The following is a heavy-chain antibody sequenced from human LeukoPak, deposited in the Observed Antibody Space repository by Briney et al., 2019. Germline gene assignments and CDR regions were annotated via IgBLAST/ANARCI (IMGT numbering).Heavy chain of an antibody. V-gene: IGHV3-30*18. Sequence: PGRSLTLSCEASGFTFSSYGMHWVRQAPGKGLEWVAVISYDGSNKYYADSVKGRFTISRDNSKNTLYLQMNSLRAEDTAVYYCAKGSDFDYWGQGTLVTVSS. CDR2: ISYDGSNK. CDR1: GFTFSSYG. J-gene: IGHJ4*02. CDR3: AKGSDFDY.